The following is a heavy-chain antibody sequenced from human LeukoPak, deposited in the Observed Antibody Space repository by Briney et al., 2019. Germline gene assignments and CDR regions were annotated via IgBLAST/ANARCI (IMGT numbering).Heavy chain of an antibody. CDR2: ISGSGGST. CDR1: GFTFSSYA. D-gene: IGHD4-17*01. CDR3: ANYVDSYGDYGIDY. Sequence: PGGSLRLSCAASGFTFSSYAMSWVRQAPGKGLEWVLAISGSGGSTYYADSVKGRFTISRDNSKNTLYLQMNSLRAEDTAVYYCANYVDSYGDYGIDYWGQGTLVTVSS. V-gene: IGHV3-23*01. J-gene: IGHJ4*02.